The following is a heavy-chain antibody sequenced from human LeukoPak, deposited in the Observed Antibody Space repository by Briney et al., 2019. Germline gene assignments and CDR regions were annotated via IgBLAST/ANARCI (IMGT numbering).Heavy chain of an antibody. Sequence: SSETLSLTCTVSGDSISRYYWSWIRQPAGKGLEWIGRIYNGGIITYNPSLKSRVTVSIDTSNNQFSLRLRFVTAADTAVYYCARDSGTTGEVKFDPWGQGTLVTVSS. CDR3: ARDSGTTGEVKFDP. CDR2: IYNGGII. V-gene: IGHV4-4*07. J-gene: IGHJ5*02. CDR1: GDSISRYY. D-gene: IGHD3-10*01.